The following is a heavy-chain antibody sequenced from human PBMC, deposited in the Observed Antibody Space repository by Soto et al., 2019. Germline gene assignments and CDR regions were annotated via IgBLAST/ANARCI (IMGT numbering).Heavy chain of an antibody. J-gene: IGHJ4*02. D-gene: IGHD6-6*01. Sequence: QVQLVESGGGVVQPGRSLRLSCAASGFTFSSYAMHWVRQAPGKGLEWVAVISYDGSNKYYADSVKGRFTISRDNSKNTLYLLMNSVRAEDMAVYYCARGFSTYSSSSVDYWGQGTLFTVSS. CDR3: ARGFSTYSSSSVDY. V-gene: IGHV3-30-3*01. CDR1: GFTFSSYA. CDR2: ISYDGSNK.